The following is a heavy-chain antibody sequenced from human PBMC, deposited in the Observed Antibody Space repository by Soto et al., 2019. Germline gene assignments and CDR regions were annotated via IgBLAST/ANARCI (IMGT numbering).Heavy chain of an antibody. D-gene: IGHD2-15*01. CDR2: IYYSGST. Sequence: SETLSLTCTVAGGSISSYYWSWIRQPPGKGLEWIGYIYYSGSTNYNPSLKSRVTISVDTSKNQFPLKLSSVTAADTAVYYCARALGVVAATYYFDYWGQGTLVTVSS. CDR3: ARALGVVAATYYFDY. CDR1: GGSISSYY. J-gene: IGHJ4*02. V-gene: IGHV4-59*01.